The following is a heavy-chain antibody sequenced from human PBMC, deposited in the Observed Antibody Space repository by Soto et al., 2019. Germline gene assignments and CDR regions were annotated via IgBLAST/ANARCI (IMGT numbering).Heavy chain of an antibody. V-gene: IGHV3-30*04. CDR3: AREPIIVLERIDY. D-gene: IGHD2-8*02. Sequence: QVQLVESGGGVVQPGRSLRLSCAASGFTFNNHAMHWVRQAPGKGLEWVAVISYDGSNKYYADSVKGRFTISRDNSKNTLYLEMKSLRAEDTAVYYCAREPIIVLERIDYWGPGTLVTVSS. CDR1: GFTFNNHA. J-gene: IGHJ4*02. CDR2: ISYDGSNK.